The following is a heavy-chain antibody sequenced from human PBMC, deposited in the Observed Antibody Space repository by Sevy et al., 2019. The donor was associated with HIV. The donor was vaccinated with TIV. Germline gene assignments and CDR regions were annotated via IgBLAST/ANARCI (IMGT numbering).Heavy chain of an antibody. V-gene: IGHV4-39*01. Sequence: SETLSLTCTVSGGSVSRSTYYWGWIRQPPGKGLEWIGSIYYSGSTYYNPSLKSRVTISVDTSQNQFSLKLGSVTAADTAGYYCARHSSMTTVTMNYWGQGTLVTVSS. J-gene: IGHJ4*02. CDR1: GGSVSRSTYY. CDR3: ARHSSMTTVTMNY. D-gene: IGHD4-17*01. CDR2: IYYSGST.